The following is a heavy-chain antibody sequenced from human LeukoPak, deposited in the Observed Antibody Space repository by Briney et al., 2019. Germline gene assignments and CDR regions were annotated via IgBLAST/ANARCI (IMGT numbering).Heavy chain of an antibody. CDR2: INHSGST. Sequence: SETLSLTCAVYGGSFSGYYWSWIRQPPGKGLEWIGEINHSGSTNYDPSLKSRVTISVDTSKNQFSLKLSSVTAADTAVYYCARLLRRDYYFDYWGQGTLVTVSS. CDR3: ARLLRRDYYFDY. V-gene: IGHV4-34*01. CDR1: GGSFSGYY. J-gene: IGHJ4*02. D-gene: IGHD2-21*02.